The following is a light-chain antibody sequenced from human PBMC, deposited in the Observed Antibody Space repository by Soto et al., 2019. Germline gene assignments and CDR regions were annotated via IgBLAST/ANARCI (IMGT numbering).Light chain of an antibody. Sequence: DIQMTQSPSSLSASVGDRVTITCRTSQDISNYLAWYQQKPGKVPKLLIYAASTLQSGVPSRFSGGGSGTXXXXTXXXLQPEDVATYYCQKYNSAPHTFGGGTKVEIQ. CDR2: AAS. CDR1: QDISNY. J-gene: IGKJ4*01. CDR3: QKYNSAPHT. V-gene: IGKV1-27*01.